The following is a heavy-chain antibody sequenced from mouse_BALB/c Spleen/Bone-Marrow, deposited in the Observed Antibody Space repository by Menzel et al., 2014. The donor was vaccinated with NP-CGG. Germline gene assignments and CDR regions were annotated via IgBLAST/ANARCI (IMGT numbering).Heavy chain of an antibody. J-gene: IGHJ4*01. CDR3: ARYGNGLMDY. D-gene: IGHD2-1*01. CDR1: GFNIKDTY. Sequence: EVQLQQSGAELVKPGASVKLSCTASGFNIKDTYMHWVKQRPEQGLEWIGKIDTANGNTKYDPKFQGKATITADTSSNTAYLQLSSLTSEDTAAYYCARYGNGLMDYWGQGTSVTVSS. CDR2: IDTANGNT. V-gene: IGHV14-3*02.